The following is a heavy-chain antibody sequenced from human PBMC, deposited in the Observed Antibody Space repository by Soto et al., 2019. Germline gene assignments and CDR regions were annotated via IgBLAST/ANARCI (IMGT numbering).Heavy chain of an antibody. CDR1: GGSISSGGYS. CDR3: ARGNGDYVPIYFDY. J-gene: IGHJ4*02. D-gene: IGHD4-17*01. CDR2: IYHSGST. Sequence: QLQLQESGSGLVKPSQTLSLTCAVSGGSISSGGYSWSWIRQPPGKGLEWIGYIYHSGSTYYNPSLKRRVTISVDTSKNQFSLELSSVTAADTAVYYCARGNGDYVPIYFDYWGQGTLVTVSS. V-gene: IGHV4-30-2*01.